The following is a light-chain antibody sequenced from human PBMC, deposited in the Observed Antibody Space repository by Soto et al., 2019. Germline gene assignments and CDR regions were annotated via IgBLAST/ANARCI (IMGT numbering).Light chain of an antibody. CDR2: KAS. CDR3: QHYASFSGT. Sequence: DIQMTQSPSSVSASVGDRVTITCRASQSIINWVSWYQLKSGKAPNLLLYKASTLETGVPSRFSGSGSGTEFTLTISTLQPDDFATYYCQHYASFSGTFGQGTKVDI. V-gene: IGKV1-5*03. CDR1: QSIINW. J-gene: IGKJ1*01.